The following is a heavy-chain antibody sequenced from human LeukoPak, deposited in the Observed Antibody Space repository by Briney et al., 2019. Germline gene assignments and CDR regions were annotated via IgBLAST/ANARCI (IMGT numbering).Heavy chain of an antibody. CDR2: ITGGGDII. V-gene: IGHV3-48*04. CDR3: ARERTTIVSGTTIGAY. D-gene: IGHD2/OR15-2a*01. CDR1: GFTFTNYW. J-gene: IGHJ4*02. Sequence: GGSLRLSCAASGFTFTNYWMSWVRQTPGKGLEWISYITGGGDIIYYADSVKGRFTISRDNAKNSLFLQMNSLTADDTAVYYCARERTTIVSGTTIGAYWGQGTLVTVSS.